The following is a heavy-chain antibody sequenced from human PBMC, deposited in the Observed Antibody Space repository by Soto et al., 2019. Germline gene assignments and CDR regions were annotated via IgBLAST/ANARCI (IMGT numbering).Heavy chain of an antibody. Sequence: TSETLSLTCTVSGGSISSYYWSWIRQPPGKGLEWIGYIYYSGSTNYNPSIKSRVTISVDTSKNQFSLKLSSVTAADTAVYYCARGSGAAAGIWFDPWGQGTLVTVSS. CDR3: ARGSGAAAGIWFDP. CDR1: GGSISSYY. V-gene: IGHV4-59*01. D-gene: IGHD6-13*01. CDR2: IYYSGST. J-gene: IGHJ5*02.